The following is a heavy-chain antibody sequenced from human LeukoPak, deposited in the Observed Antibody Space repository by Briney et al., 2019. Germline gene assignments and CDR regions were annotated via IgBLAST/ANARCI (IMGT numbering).Heavy chain of an antibody. V-gene: IGHV3-7*01. CDR2: INQAGSEK. Sequence: GGSMRLSCGASGFTFSDYWMTWVRQAPGKGLEWVANINQAGSEKYYVDSVKGRFTISRDNAKNTLYLQMHTLSAEDTAVYYCARDQTQAGPTTVDYWGQGTLVTVSS. CDR3: ARDQTQAGPTTVDY. D-gene: IGHD1-14*01. CDR1: GFTFSDYW. J-gene: IGHJ4*02.